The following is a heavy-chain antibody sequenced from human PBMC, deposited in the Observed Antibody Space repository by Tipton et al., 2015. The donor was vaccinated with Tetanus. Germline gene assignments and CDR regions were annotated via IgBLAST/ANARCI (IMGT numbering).Heavy chain of an antibody. Sequence: TLSLTCNVSGDSIKKYYWSWIRQPPGKGLEWIGYTFYSDINNYNPSLRSRVSISVDTAKNQFSLRLTSVTAADTAVYSCAGGLVRWYEPWGRGTLVSVSS. D-gene: IGHD3-10*01. CDR3: AGGLVRWYEP. CDR2: TFYSDIN. J-gene: IGHJ5*02. CDR1: GDSIKKYY. V-gene: IGHV4-59*01.